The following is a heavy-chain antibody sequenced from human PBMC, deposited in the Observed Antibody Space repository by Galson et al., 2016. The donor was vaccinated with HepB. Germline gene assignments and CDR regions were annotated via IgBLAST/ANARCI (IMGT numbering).Heavy chain of an antibody. J-gene: IGHJ5*02. Sequence: SLRLSCAASGFTFRNYGMHWVRQAPGQGLEWVAIISHDGSLKFYADSVKGRSTISRDNSKNTLYLQMNSLRPEDTAIYYCAKAMAAARTNWFDPWGQGVLVTVSS. D-gene: IGHD6-13*01. V-gene: IGHV3-30*18. CDR3: AKAMAAARTNWFDP. CDR2: ISHDGSLK. CDR1: GFTFRNYG.